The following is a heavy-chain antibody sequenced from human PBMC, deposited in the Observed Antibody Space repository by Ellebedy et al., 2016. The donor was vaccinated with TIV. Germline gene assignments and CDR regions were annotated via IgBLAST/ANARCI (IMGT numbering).Heavy chain of an antibody. CDR3: AREGGSGDLDY. Sequence: GESLKISXAASGFTFSSYAMSWVRQAPGKGLEWVAVISYDGSNKYYADSVKGRFTISRDNSKNTLYLQMNSLRAEDTAVYYCAREGGSGDLDYWGQGTLVTVSS. J-gene: IGHJ4*02. V-gene: IGHV3-30*04. D-gene: IGHD3-10*01. CDR1: GFTFSSYA. CDR2: ISYDGSNK.